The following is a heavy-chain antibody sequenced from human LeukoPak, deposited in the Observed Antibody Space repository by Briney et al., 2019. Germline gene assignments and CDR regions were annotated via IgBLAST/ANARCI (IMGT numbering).Heavy chain of an antibody. CDR2: IYGGGGT. D-gene: IGHD4-11*01. J-gene: IGHJ3*02. CDR1: GITVSSYY. Sequence: GGSLRLSCAASGITVSSYYMSWVRQAPGKGLEWVSVIYGGGGTYYADSAKGRFAISRDNSKNTLYPQISSLRAEDTAIYYCTRHQYDAFEIWGQGTMVTVSS. CDR3: TRHQYDAFEI. V-gene: IGHV3-53*01.